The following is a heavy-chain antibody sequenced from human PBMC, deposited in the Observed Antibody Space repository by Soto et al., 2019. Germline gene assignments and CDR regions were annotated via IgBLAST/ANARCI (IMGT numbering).Heavy chain of an antibody. Sequence: SETLSLTCTVSVDSITTYYWSWIRQPAGKGLEWIGRIDASGNTNYNPSLNSRVTMSIDTSKKQFSLKPTSVTAADTAIYYCARYSNNWFQTGGMDVWGQGTTVTVSS. J-gene: IGHJ6*02. CDR3: ARYSNNWFQTGGMDV. CDR1: VDSITTYY. CDR2: IDASGNT. D-gene: IGHD6-13*01. V-gene: IGHV4-4*07.